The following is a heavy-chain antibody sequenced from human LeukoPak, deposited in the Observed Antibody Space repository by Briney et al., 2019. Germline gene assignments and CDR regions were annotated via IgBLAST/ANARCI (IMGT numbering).Heavy chain of an antibody. V-gene: IGHV4-4*07. D-gene: IGHD3-9*01. CDR1: GGSISNYY. CDR2: IYTSGST. J-gene: IGHJ4*02. CDR3: ARRDDILTGPNALNFDY. Sequence: SETLSLTCTVSGGSISNYYWSWIRQPAGKGLEWLGRIYTSGSTNYNPSLKSRVTMSVDTSKNQFSLKLSSVTAADTAVYYCARRDDILTGPNALNFDYWGQGTLVTVSS.